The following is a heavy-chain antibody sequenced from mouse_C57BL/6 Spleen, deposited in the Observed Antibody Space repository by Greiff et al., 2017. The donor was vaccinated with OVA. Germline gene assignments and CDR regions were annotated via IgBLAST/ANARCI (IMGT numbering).Heavy chain of an antibody. CDR1: GFTFSSYA. Sequence: EVKVVESGGGLVKPGGSLKLSCAASGFTFSSYAMSWVRQTPEKRLEWVATISDGGSYTYYPDNVKGRFTISRDKAKNNLYLQMSQLKSEDTAMYYCARITTVVATDAMDYWGQGTSVTVSS. J-gene: IGHJ4*01. D-gene: IGHD1-1*01. CDR2: ISDGGSYT. CDR3: ARITTVVATDAMDY. V-gene: IGHV5-4*03.